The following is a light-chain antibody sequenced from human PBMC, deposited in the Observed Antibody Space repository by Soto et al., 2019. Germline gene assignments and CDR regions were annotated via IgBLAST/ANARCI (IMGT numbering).Light chain of an antibody. J-gene: IGLJ1*01. CDR1: SSNIGSNT. CDR3: AAWDESFYV. Sequence: QSVLTQPPSASGTPGQRVTISCSGSSSNIGSNTVNWYQQLPGTAPKLLIYSNNQRPSGVPDRFSGSKSGTSASLAISGLQSEDEADYYCAAWDESFYVFRTGTKVTVL. V-gene: IGLV1-44*01. CDR2: SNN.